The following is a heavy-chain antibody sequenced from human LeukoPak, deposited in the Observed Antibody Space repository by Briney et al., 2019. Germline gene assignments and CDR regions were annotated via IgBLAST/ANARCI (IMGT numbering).Heavy chain of an antibody. CDR3: ASQLYSSGWLLIHDAFDI. V-gene: IGHV7-4-1*02. CDR2: INTNTGNP. Sequence: ASVKVSCKASGYTFTSYAMNWVRQAPGQGLEWMGWINTNTGNPTYAQGFTGRFVFSLDTSVSTAYLQISSLKAEDTAVYYCASQLYSSGWLLIHDAFDIWGQGTMVTVSS. J-gene: IGHJ3*02. CDR1: GYTFTSYA. D-gene: IGHD6-19*01.